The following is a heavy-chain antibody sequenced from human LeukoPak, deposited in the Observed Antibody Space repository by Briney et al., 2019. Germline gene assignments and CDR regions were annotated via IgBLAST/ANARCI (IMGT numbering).Heavy chain of an antibody. CDR3: ARDREDIVVVPAAVELDY. Sequence: ASVKVSCKASGYTFTSYYMHWVRQAPGQGLEWMGIINPSGGSTSYAQKFQGRVTMTRDTSTSTVYMELRSLRSDDTAVYYCARDREDIVVVPAAVELDYWGQGTLVTVSS. CDR1: GYTFTSYY. J-gene: IGHJ4*02. V-gene: IGHV1-46*01. D-gene: IGHD2-2*01. CDR2: INPSGGST.